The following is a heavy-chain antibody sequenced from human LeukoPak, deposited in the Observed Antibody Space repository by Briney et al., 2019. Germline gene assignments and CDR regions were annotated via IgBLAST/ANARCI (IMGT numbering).Heavy chain of an antibody. D-gene: IGHD3-9*01. CDR2: ISSTGGTI. V-gene: IGHV3-48*03. CDR1: GFTFSGYE. Sequence: GGSLRLSCAASGFTFSGYEMNWVRQAPGKGLGWVSYISSTGGTIKYADSVKGRFTISRDNAKNSLYLQMNSLRAEDTAVYYCARVLMYAFDIWGQGTLVAVSS. CDR3: ARVLMYAFDI. J-gene: IGHJ3*02.